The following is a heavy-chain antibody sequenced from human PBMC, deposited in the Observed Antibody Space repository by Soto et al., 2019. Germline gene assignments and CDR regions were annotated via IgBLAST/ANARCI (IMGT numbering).Heavy chain of an antibody. V-gene: IGHV3-23*01. D-gene: IGHD3-16*01. Sequence: PGGSLRLSCAASGFTFSSFAMSWVRLAPGKGLEWVSGMSTSGVSTYYADSVKGRFTISRDNSKNTLSLQMNSLRVEDTAVYYCARGQTSWGSRDYHYGMDVWGQGTTVTVSS. J-gene: IGHJ6*02. CDR1: GFTFSSFA. CDR2: MSTSGVST. CDR3: ARGQTSWGSRDYHYGMDV.